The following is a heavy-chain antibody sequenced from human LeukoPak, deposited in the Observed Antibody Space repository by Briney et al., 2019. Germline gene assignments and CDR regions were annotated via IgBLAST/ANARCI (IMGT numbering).Heavy chain of an antibody. V-gene: IGHV3-23*01. D-gene: IGHD6-13*01. CDR2: ISGSGGST. Sequence: GGSLRLSCAASGFTFSSYAMSWVRQAPGKGLEWVSAISGSGGSTYYADSVKGRFTISRDNSKNTLYLQMNSLRAEDTAVYYCAKDRPSSSWYLNWFDPWGQGTLVTVYS. CDR3: AKDRPSSSWYLNWFDP. J-gene: IGHJ5*02. CDR1: GFTFSSYA.